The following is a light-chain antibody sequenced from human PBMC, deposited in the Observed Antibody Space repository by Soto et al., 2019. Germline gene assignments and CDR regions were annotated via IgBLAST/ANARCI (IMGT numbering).Light chain of an antibody. CDR3: QQYNNWPRT. CDR2: AAS. CDR1: QSVRSN. Sequence: EIVMTQSPATLSVYPGEWATLSCRASQSVRSNLAWYQQRPGQAPRLLIYAASTRATGIPARFSGSGSGTEFTLIIDSLQSEDFAVYCCQQYNNWPRTFGQGTKVDIK. J-gene: IGKJ1*01. V-gene: IGKV3-15*01.